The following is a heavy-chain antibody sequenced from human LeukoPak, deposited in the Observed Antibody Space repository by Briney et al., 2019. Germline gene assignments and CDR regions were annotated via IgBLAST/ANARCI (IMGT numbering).Heavy chain of an antibody. D-gene: IGHD5-18*01. J-gene: IGHJ3*01. V-gene: IGHV3-7*01. CDR3: VRDGGRYSYASD. CDR1: GFTFTNYW. CDR2: IKKDSTEK. Sequence: GGSLRLSCAASGFTFTNYWMSWVRQAPGKGLEWVANIKKDSTEKYYVDSVRGRFTISRDNAENSLHLQMNSLRAEDTAVNYCVRDGGRYSYASDWGQGTMVIVSS.